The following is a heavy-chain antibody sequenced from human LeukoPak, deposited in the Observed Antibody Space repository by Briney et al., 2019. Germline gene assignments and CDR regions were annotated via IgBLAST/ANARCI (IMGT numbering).Heavy chain of an antibody. J-gene: IGHJ4*02. Sequence: SETLSLTCTVSGGSISSSSYYWGWIRQPPGKGLEWIGSICYSGSTYYNPSLKSRVTISVDTSKNQFSLKLSSVTAADTAVYYCASLSDYGDQLDYWGQGTLVTVSS. CDR1: GGSISSSSYY. CDR2: ICYSGST. CDR3: ASLSDYGDQLDY. D-gene: IGHD4-17*01. V-gene: IGHV4-39*01.